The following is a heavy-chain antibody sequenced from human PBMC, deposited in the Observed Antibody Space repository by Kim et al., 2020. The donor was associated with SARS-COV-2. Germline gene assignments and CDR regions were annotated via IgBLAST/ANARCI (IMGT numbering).Heavy chain of an antibody. CDR3: ARGRFGGLSRRGPWFDP. CDR1: GGSFSGYY. V-gene: IGHV4-34*01. J-gene: IGHJ5*02. Sequence: SETLSLTCAVYGGSFSGYYWSWIRQPPGKGLEWIGEINHSGSTNYNPSLKSRVTISVDTSKNQFSLKLSSVTAADTAVYYCARGRFGGLSRRGPWFDPWG. CDR2: INHSGST. D-gene: IGHD3-3*01.